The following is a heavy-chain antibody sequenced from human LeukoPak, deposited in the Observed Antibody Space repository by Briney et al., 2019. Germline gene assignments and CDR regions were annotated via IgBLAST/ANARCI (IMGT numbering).Heavy chain of an antibody. Sequence: GGSLRLSCAASGFSFGSSDIHWVRQAPDKGLEWEAFISYDGSDKYYADSVKGRFTVSRDNSKHTLYLQMNSLRAEDTAVYYCAKDRGWCFEYWGQGTVVTVSS. CDR1: GFSFGSSD. CDR3: AKDRGWCFEY. CDR2: ISYDGSDK. V-gene: IGHV3-30*18. D-gene: IGHD6-19*01. J-gene: IGHJ4*02.